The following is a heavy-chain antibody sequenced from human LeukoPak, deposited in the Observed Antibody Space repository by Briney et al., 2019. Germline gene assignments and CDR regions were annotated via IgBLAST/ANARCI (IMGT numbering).Heavy chain of an antibody. D-gene: IGHD5-18*01. V-gene: IGHV4-34*01. CDR1: GGSFSGYY. CDR2: INHSGST. Sequence: SETLSLTCAVYGGSFSGYYWSWIRQPPGKGLEWIGEINHSGSTNYNPSLKSRVTISVDTSKNQFSLKLSSVTAADTAVYYCARGFKRGYGYGTGYWGQGTLVTVSS. CDR3: ARGFKRGYGYGTGY. J-gene: IGHJ4*02.